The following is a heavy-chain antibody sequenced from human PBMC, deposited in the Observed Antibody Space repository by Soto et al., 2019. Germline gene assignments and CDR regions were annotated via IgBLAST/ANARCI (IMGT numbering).Heavy chain of an antibody. Sequence: ASVKVSCKASGYTFTSYAMHWVRQAPGQRLEWMGWINAGNGNTKYSQKFQGRVTITRDTSASTAYMELSSLRSEDTAVYYCARDVGIYGSGKTDNYYYYVMDVWGQGTT. D-gene: IGHD3-10*01. CDR3: ARDVGIYGSGKTDNYYYYVMDV. CDR1: GYTFTSYA. V-gene: IGHV1-3*01. J-gene: IGHJ6*02. CDR2: INAGNGNT.